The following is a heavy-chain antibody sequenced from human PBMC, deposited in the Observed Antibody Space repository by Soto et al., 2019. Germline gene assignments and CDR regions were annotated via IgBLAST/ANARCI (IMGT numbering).Heavy chain of an antibody. CDR1: GFTFTNSA. CDR3: ARSIVVVTALDY. Sequence: ASVKVSCKASGFTFTNSAVQWVRQARGQRLEWIGWINAGNGNTKYSQKFQGRVTITRDTSASTAYMELSSLRSEDTAVYYCARSIVVVTALDYWGQGTLVTVSS. J-gene: IGHJ4*02. D-gene: IGHD2-21*02. V-gene: IGHV1-3*01. CDR2: INAGNGNT.